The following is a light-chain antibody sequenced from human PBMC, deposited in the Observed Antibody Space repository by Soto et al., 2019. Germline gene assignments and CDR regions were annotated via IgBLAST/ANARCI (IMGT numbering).Light chain of an antibody. CDR3: QQYGSSPGT. CDR2: GVS. CDR1: RPVTSMY. J-gene: IGKJ1*01. V-gene: IGKV3-20*01. Sequence: EIVLTQSPVTLVLSPGERATLSCRASRPVTSMYLAWYQQKPGQAPRLLIYGVSSRATGIPDRFSGRGSGXXFTLTISRLEPEDSAVYYCQQYGSSPGTFGLGTKVEIK.